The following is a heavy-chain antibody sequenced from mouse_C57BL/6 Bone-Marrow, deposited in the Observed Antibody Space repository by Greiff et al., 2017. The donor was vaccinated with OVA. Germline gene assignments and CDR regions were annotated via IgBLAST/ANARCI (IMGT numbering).Heavy chain of an antibody. J-gene: IGHJ1*03. CDR2: IYPRSGNT. V-gene: IGHV1-81*01. Sequence: VQGVESGAELARPGASVKLSCKASGYTFTSYGISWVKQRTGQGLEWIGEIYPRSGNTYYNEKFKGKATLTADKSSSTAYMELRSLTSEDSAVYFCAREGYYWYFDVWGTGTTVTVSS. CDR1: GYTFTSYG. D-gene: IGHD2-2*01. CDR3: AREGYYWYFDV.